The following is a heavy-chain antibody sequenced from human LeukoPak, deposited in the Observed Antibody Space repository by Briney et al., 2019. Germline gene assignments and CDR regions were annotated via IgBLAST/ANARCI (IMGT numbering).Heavy chain of an antibody. Sequence: PSETLSLTCTVSGGSIRSYHWNWVRQPPVKGLEWIGYIYYSGSTNYNPSLKSRVTISLDRSKNQFSLRLSSVTAADTAVYYCARDWDGTFYFDYWGQGTLVTVSS. V-gene: IGHV4-59*01. J-gene: IGHJ4*02. CDR2: IYYSGST. CDR1: GGSIRSYH. CDR3: ARDWDGTFYFDY. D-gene: IGHD1-1*01.